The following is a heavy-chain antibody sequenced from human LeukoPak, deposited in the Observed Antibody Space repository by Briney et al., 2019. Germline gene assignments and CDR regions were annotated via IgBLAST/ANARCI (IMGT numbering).Heavy chain of an antibody. D-gene: IGHD3-10*01. CDR2: IYHSGST. V-gene: IGHV4-4*02. CDR1: GGSISSSHW. J-gene: IGHJ4*02. CDR3: ASLRDYSGSGSPRY. Sequence: SGTLSLTCAVSGGSISSSHWWSWVRPPPGKGLEWIGEIYHSGSTNYNPSLESRVTISVDMSKNEFSLKLNSVTAADTAVYYCASLRDYSGSGSPRYWGQGTLVTVSS.